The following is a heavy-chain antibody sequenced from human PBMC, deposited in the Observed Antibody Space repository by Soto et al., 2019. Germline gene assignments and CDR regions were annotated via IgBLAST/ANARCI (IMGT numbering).Heavy chain of an antibody. CDR3: ARMTKAPDCSSTSCYTIDY. Sequence: GGSLRLSCAASGFTFSSYSMNWVRQAPGKGLEWVSSISSSSSYIYYADSVKGRFTISRDNAKNSLYLQMNSLRAEDTAVYYCARMTKAPDCSSTSCYTIDYWGQGTLVTVSS. D-gene: IGHD2-2*02. CDR2: ISSSSSYI. V-gene: IGHV3-21*01. CDR1: GFTFSSYS. J-gene: IGHJ4*02.